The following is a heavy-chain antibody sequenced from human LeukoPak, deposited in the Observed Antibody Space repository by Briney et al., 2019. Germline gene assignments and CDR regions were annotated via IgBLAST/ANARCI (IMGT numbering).Heavy chain of an antibody. CDR1: GFTFSSYA. V-gene: IGHV3-23*01. J-gene: IGHJ4*02. Sequence: GGSLRLSCAASGFTFSSYAMNWVRQAPGKGLEWVSAISGGGGTTYYADSVKGRFTISRDNSKNTLFLQMNSLRAEDTAVYYCAKDREGLSSGYDLEYFDYWGQGTLATVSS. CDR2: ISGGGGTT. D-gene: IGHD5-12*01. CDR3: AKDREGLSSGYDLEYFDY.